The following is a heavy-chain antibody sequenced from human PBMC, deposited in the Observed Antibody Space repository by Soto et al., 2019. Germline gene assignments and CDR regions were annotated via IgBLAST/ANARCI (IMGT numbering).Heavy chain of an antibody. D-gene: IGHD4-17*01. CDR3: ARDGTVTTSNYYGMDV. V-gene: IGHV3-33*01. Sequence: GGSLRLSCAASGFTFSSYGMHWVRQAPGKGLEWVAVIWYDGSNKYYADSVKGRFTISRDNSKNTLYLQMNSLRAEDTAVYYCARDGTVTTSNYYGMDVWGQGTTVTVSS. J-gene: IGHJ6*02. CDR1: GFTFSSYG. CDR2: IWYDGSNK.